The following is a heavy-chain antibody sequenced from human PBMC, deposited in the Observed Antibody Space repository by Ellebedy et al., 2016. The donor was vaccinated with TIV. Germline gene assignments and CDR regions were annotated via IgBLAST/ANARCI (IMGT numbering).Heavy chain of an antibody. CDR3: ARDKEGSMDV. Sequence: GESLKISCAASGFSFSDWYMDWVRQAPGKGLEWVGLIRKKSNSYTTEYAASVQCRFTISRDDSKNSLYLQMNSLETEDTAVYYCARDKEGSMDVWGQGTTVTVSS. CDR2: IRKKSNSYTT. CDR1: GFSFSDWY. V-gene: IGHV3-72*01. J-gene: IGHJ6*02. D-gene: IGHD3-10*01.